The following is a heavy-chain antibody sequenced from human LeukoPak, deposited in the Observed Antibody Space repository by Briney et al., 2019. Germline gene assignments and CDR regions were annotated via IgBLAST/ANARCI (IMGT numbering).Heavy chain of an antibody. CDR3: AREYYYDSSGYYAARDGAFDI. CDR2: INPNSGGT. Sequence: ASVKVSCKASGYTFTGYYMHWVRQAPGQGLEWMGWINPNSGGTNYAQKFQGRVTMTRDTSISTADMELSRLRSDDTAVYYCAREYYYDSSGYYAARDGAFDIWCQGTMVTVSS. CDR1: GYTFTGYY. D-gene: IGHD3-22*01. J-gene: IGHJ3*02. V-gene: IGHV1-2*02.